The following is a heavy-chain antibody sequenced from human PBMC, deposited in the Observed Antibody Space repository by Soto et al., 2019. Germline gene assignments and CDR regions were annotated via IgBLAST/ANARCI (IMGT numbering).Heavy chain of an antibody. CDR2: ISYDGSNK. D-gene: IGHD6-19*01. V-gene: IGHV3-30*03. J-gene: IGHJ4*02. CDR3: ATPQGGWYPPFVY. CDR1: GFTFSSYG. Sequence: QVQLVESGGGVVQPGRSLRLSCAASGFTFSSYGMHWVRQAPGKGLEWVAVISYDGSNKYYADSVKGRFTISRDNSKNTLYLQMHSLRAEDTAVYYCATPQGGWYPPFVYWGQGTLVTVSS.